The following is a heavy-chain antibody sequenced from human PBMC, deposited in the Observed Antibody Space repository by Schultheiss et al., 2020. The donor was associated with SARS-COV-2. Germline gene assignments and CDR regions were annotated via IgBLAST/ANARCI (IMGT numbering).Heavy chain of an antibody. V-gene: IGHV4-39*01. CDR2: IYYSGST. Sequence: SETLSLTCTVSGGSISSGGYYWGWIRQPPGKGLEWIGSIYYSGSTYYNPSLKSRVTISVDTSKNQFSLKLSSVTAADTAVYYCARHPDYGDFYWGQGTLVTVSS. CDR1: GGSISSGGYY. J-gene: IGHJ4*02. CDR3: ARHPDYGDFY. D-gene: IGHD4-17*01.